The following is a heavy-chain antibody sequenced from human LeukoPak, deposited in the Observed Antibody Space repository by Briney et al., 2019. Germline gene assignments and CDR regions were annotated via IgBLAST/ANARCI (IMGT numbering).Heavy chain of an antibody. J-gene: IGHJ5*02. D-gene: IGHD6-13*01. CDR1: GGSISSYY. Sequence: PSETLSLTCTVSGGSISSYYWSWIRQPAGKGLEWIGRIYTSGSTNYNPSLKSRVTMSVDTSKNQFSLKLSSVTAADTAVNYCARVILGIAAAGNWFDPWGQGTLVTVSS. CDR2: IYTSGST. V-gene: IGHV4-4*07. CDR3: ARVILGIAAAGNWFDP.